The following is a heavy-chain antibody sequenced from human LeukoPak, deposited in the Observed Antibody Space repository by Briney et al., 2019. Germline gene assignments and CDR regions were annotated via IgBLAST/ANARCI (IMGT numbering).Heavy chain of an antibody. CDR3: ATDNYYGSGSYYRFDY. D-gene: IGHD3-10*01. J-gene: IGHJ4*02. V-gene: IGHV1-24*01. CDR2: FDPEDCET. Sequence: EASVNVSRKVSGYTHTELSMHWVRQAPGKGLEGMGGFDPEDCETIYAQKFQDRVNMTEDTSTDTAYMELSSLRSEDTAVYYCATDNYYGSGSYYRFDYWGQGTLVTVSS. CDR1: GYTHTELS.